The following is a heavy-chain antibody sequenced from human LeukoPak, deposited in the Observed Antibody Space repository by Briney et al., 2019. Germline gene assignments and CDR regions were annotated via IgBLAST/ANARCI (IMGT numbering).Heavy chain of an antibody. J-gene: IGHJ4*02. V-gene: IGHV4-39*07. CDR2: IYYSGST. CDR3: ARDGRGYSCSWYEN. Sequence: PSETLSLTCTVAGRSISSSSYYWGWIRQPPGKGLEWIGSIYYSGSTYYTPSLKSRVTISVDTSKNQFSLKLSSVTAADTAVYYCARDGRGYSCSWYENWGQGTLVTVSS. CDR1: GRSISSSSYY. D-gene: IGHD6-13*01.